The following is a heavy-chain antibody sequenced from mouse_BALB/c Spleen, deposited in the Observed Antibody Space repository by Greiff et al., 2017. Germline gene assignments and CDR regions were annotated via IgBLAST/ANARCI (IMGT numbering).Heavy chain of an antibody. Sequence: EVQLVESGGGLVQPGGSLKLSCAASGFTFSSYGMSWVRQTPDKRLELVATINSNGGSTYYPDSVKGRFTISRDNAKNTLYLQMSSLKSEDTAMYYCERDGYYAMDYWGQGTSVTVSS. V-gene: IGHV5-6-3*01. J-gene: IGHJ4*01. CDR3: ERDGYYAMDY. CDR1: GFTFSSYG. CDR2: INSNGGST.